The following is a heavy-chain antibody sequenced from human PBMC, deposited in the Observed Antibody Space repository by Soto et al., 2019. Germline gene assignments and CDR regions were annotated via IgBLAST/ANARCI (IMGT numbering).Heavy chain of an antibody. CDR3: AKDLDTINYYYYGMDV. D-gene: IGHD5-12*01. V-gene: IGHV3-30*18. CDR2: ISYDGSNK. Sequence: PGGSLRLSCAASGFTFSSYGMHWVRQAPGKGLEWVAVISYDGSNKYYADSVKGRFTISRDNSKNTLYLQMNSLRAEDTAVYYCAKDLDTINYYYYGMDVWGQGTTVTVSS. J-gene: IGHJ6*02. CDR1: GFTFSSYG.